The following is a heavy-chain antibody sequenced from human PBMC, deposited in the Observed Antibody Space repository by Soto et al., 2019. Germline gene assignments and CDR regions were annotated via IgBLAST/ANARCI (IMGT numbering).Heavy chain of an antibody. D-gene: IGHD3-10*01. V-gene: IGHV3-72*01. CDR3: TVWGSGNDFGAA. Sequence: EVQLVESGGGLVQPGGSLRLSCAASGFTFSEHYMDWVRQAPGKGLEWVGRSKNKADSYTIEYAASVKGRFTISRDGSKNSLFLQMNSLKTEDTAVYYCTVWGSGNDFGAAWGQGILVTVSS. CDR2: SKNKADSYTI. CDR1: GFTFSEHY. J-gene: IGHJ4*02.